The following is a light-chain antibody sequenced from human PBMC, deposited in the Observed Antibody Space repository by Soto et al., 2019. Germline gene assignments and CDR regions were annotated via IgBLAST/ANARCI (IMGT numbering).Light chain of an antibody. CDR2: AAS. V-gene: IGKV1-39*01. CDR3: QQSYSTPLS. CDR1: QSIGIN. Sequence: DIQMTQSPSSLSASVGDRVTITCRASQSIGINLNWYHQRPGKAPNLLIFAASSLQTGVPSRFSGSGSGTDITLTISGLQPEDSAIYYCQQSYSTPLSFGGGTKVEIK. J-gene: IGKJ4*01.